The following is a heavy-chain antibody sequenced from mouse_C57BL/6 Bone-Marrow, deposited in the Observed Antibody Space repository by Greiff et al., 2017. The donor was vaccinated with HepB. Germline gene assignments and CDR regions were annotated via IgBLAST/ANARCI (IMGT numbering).Heavy chain of an antibody. Sequence: EVQGVESGGGLVKPGGSLKLSCAASGFTFSDYGMHWVRQAPEKGLEWVAYISSGSSTTYYADTVKDGFTISRDNAKNTLYLQMTSLRSEDTAMYYCASGCYYYGSWFAYGGQGTRVTVSA. V-gene: IGHV5-17*01. J-gene: IGHJ3*01. CDR3: ASGCYYYGSWFAY. D-gene: IGHD1-1*01. CDR1: GFTFSDYG. CDR2: ISSGSSTT.